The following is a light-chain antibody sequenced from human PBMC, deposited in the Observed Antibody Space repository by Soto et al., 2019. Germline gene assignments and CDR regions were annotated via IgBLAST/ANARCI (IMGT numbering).Light chain of an antibody. J-gene: IGLJ1*01. CDR1: SSDVGGYNY. CDR2: DVS. V-gene: IGLV2-14*03. Sequence: QSALTQPASVSGFPGRSITISCTGTSSDVGGYNYVSWYQHHPGKAPKLIIYDVSNRPSGVPIRFSASKSDNTASLTISGLQPEDEADYHCSSYTTSNTRQIVFGTGTKVTVL. CDR3: SSYTTSNTRQIV.